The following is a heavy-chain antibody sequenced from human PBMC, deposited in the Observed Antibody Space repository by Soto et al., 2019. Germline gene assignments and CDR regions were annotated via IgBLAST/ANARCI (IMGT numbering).Heavy chain of an antibody. CDR1: GFTFRSYA. CDR3: AREPVGPDWYCDL. Sequence: DVQLLESGGGLVQPGGSLRLSCAASGFTFRSYAMSWVRQAPGKGLEWVSGISGSGISTHYADSVKGRFTVSRDNSKNTLYLQMHCLRAEDTAVYNCAREPVGPDWYCDLWGRGPLVTVSS. CDR2: ISGSGIST. J-gene: IGHJ2*01. V-gene: IGHV3-23*01.